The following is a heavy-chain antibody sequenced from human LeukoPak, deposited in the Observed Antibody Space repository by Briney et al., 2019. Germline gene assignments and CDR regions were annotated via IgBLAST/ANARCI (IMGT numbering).Heavy chain of an antibody. Sequence: PGGSLRLSCAASGFTFSSYAMSWVRQAPGKGLEWVSAISGRGGSTYYADSVKGRFTISRDDSKNTLYLQMNSLRAEDTAVYYCAKVLAHWNWYSSSWGDYYYYYGMDVWGQGTTVTVSS. D-gene: IGHD6-13*01. V-gene: IGHV3-23*01. J-gene: IGHJ6*02. CDR3: AKVLAHWNWYSSSWGDYYYYYGMDV. CDR2: ISGRGGST. CDR1: GFTFSSYA.